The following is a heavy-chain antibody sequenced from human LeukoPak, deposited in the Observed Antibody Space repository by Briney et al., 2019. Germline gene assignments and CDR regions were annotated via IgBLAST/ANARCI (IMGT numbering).Heavy chain of an antibody. V-gene: IGHV5-51*01. CDR1: GYSFTSYW. CDR3: ARRGSSGYFPFDY. J-gene: IGHJ4*02. Sequence: GESLKISCKGSGYSFTSYWIGWVRQMPGKGLEWMTIIYPGDSHTRYRPSFQGQVTISADKSISTAYLQWSSLKASDTAMYYCARRGSSGYFPFDYWGQGTLVTVSS. CDR2: IYPGDSHT. D-gene: IGHD3-22*01.